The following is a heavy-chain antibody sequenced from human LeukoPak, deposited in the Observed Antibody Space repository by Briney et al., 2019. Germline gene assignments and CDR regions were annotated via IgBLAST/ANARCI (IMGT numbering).Heavy chain of an antibody. CDR3: ARLGNGYNRYYFEY. D-gene: IGHD5-24*01. CDR1: GGSISSSTYS. Sequence: SETLSLTCTVFGGSISSSTYSWGWIRQPPGKGLEWIGNIYYSGSTDYNPSLKSRVLIFVDTSKNQFSLKLRSVTAADTAVYYCARLGNGYNRYYFEYWGQGTLVNVSS. J-gene: IGHJ4*02. V-gene: IGHV4-39*01. CDR2: IYYSGST.